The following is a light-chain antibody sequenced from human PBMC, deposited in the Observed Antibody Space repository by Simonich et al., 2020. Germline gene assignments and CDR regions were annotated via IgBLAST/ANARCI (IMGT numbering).Light chain of an antibody. CDR2: GNS. CDR1: SSNIGAGYD. J-gene: IGLJ3*02. CDR3: QSYDSSLSGFWV. V-gene: IGLV1-40*01. Sequence: VTISCTGSSSNIGAGYDVHWYQQLPGTAPKLLIYGNSNRPSGVPDRFSGSKSGTSASLAITGLQAEDEADYYCQSYDSSLSGFWVFGGGTKLTVL.